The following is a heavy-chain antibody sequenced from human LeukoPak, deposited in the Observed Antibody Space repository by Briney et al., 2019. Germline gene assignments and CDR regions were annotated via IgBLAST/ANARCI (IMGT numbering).Heavy chain of an antibody. D-gene: IGHD3-10*01. J-gene: IGHJ4*02. CDR2: IYYSGST. Sequence: SETLSLTCAVSGGSISSSSYYWGWIRQPPGKGLEWIGSIYYSGSTYYNPSLKSRVTISVDTSKNQFSLKLSSVSAADTAVYYCARDPYSYYGSGSYSSYWGQGTLVTVSP. V-gene: IGHV4-39*07. CDR3: ARDPYSYYGSGSYSSY. CDR1: GGSISSSSYY.